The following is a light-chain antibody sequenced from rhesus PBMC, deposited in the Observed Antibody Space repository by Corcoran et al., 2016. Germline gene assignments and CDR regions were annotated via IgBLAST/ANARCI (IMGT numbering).Light chain of an antibody. V-gene: IGKV3S9*01. CDR2: GAT. CDR3: QRFNEWPLT. Sequence: EIVMTQSPATLSLSPGERATPSCRASQPITNFAAWDQQKPKKSPRLLIYGATSRASGIPARFSGRGYGTAFSLTISSLEPEDFAVYYCQRFNEWPLTFGGGTKVEIK. J-gene: IGKJ4*01. CDR1: QPITNF.